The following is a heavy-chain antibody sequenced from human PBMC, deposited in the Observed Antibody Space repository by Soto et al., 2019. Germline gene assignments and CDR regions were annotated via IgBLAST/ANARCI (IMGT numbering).Heavy chain of an antibody. CDR1: GDGVSSHSAA. V-gene: IGHV6-1*01. CDR2: TYYRSKWYN. Sequence: SQTLSLTCAISGDGVSSHSAAWNWNRQSPLRGLEWLGRTYYRSKWYNDYALSVKSRIAINPDTSKNQFSLQLNYVTPEDTAIYYCARGRDSAFDIWGQGTMVTVSS. J-gene: IGHJ3*02. CDR3: ARGRDSAFDI.